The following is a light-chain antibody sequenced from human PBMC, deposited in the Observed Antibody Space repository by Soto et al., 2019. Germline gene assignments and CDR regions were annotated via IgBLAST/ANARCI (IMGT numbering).Light chain of an antibody. CDR1: QSVDRRS. CDR3: QHYDTSSMCT. J-gene: IGKJ2*02. V-gene: IGKV3-20*01. CDR2: GAS. Sequence: EIMLTQSPGTLSVSPGDTVTLSCRASQSVDRRSLAWYQQNPGQAPRLLIYGASSRATGTPVRFSGSGSGTVFTLTISRLEPEDFGVYYCQHYDTSSMCTFGQGTKVDIK.